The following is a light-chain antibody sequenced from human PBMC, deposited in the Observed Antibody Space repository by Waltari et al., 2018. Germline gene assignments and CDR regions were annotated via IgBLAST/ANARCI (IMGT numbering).Light chain of an antibody. V-gene: IGKV2-30*01. Sequence: DVVLTQSPLSLPVTLGQPASISCRPSQSLFYGDGPTSLTWFQQRPGQSPRRLIYQISNRDSGVPDRFSGSGSATYFTLKISRVEAEDVGVYYCMQGTHWPLTLGGGTKVEI. CDR1: QSLFYGDGPTS. CDR2: QIS. J-gene: IGKJ4*01. CDR3: MQGTHWPLT.